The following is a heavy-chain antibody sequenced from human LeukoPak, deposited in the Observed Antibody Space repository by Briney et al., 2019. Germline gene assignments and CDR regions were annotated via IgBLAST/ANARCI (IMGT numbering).Heavy chain of an antibody. CDR3: EKDRTGDYVWGSYLDY. J-gene: IGHJ4*02. D-gene: IGHD3-16*01. CDR1: GFTFDDYA. Sequence: GGSLRLSCAASGFTFDDYARHWVRQAPGKGLEWVSGISWNSGSIGYADSVKGRFTISRDNVKTSMYLQMNSLRAEATALSSCEKDRTGDYVWGSYLDYWGQGTLVTVSS. CDR2: ISWNSGSI. V-gene: IGHV3-9*01.